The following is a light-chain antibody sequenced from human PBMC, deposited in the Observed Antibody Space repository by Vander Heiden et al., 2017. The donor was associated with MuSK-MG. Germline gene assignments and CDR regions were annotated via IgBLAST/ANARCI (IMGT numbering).Light chain of an antibody. V-gene: IGLV2-23*02. J-gene: IGLJ1*01. CDR1: SSDVGSSNY. Sequence: SAPTQPASVSGSPGQSITFSCTGTSSDVGSSNYVSWYQHHPGKVPKLMIYDVSKRPSGVPNRFSGSRSGNTASLTISGRQAEDEADYYCCSFAGNSTYVFGSGTKVTVL. CDR2: DVS. CDR3: CSFAGNSTYV.